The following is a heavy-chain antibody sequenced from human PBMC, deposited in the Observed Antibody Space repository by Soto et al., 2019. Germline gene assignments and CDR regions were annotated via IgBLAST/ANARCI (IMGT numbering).Heavy chain of an antibody. J-gene: IGHJ4*02. Sequence: QVQLVQSGAEVKKPGSSVKVSCKASXXXXTXYSINWVRQAXGLGLEWVGRINPILSMSNYAQRFQGRVTMTADKSTSTAYMELSSLRSEDTAIYYCASSYGSGXRAFDYWGQGALVTVSS. CDR3: ASSYGSGXRAFDY. V-gene: IGHV1-69*02. D-gene: IGHD3-10*01. CDR1: XXXXTXYS. CDR2: INPILSMS.